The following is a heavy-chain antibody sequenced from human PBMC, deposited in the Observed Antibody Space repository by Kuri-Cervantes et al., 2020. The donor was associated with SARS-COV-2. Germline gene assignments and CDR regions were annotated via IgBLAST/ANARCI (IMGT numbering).Heavy chain of an antibody. D-gene: IGHD1-26*01. CDR2: INPNSGGT. CDR1: GYTFTGYY. V-gene: IGHV1-2*02. Sequence: ASVKVSCKASGYTFTGYYMHWVRQAPGQGLEWMGWINPNSGGTNYAQKFQGRVTMTRDKSISTAYLQWSSLKASDTAMYYCARHGGRSGSYDPRMDYWGQGTLVTVSS. CDR3: ARHGGRSGSYDPRMDY. J-gene: IGHJ4*02.